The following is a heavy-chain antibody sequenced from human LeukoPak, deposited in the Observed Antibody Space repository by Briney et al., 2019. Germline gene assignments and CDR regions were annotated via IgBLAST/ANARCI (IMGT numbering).Heavy chain of an antibody. CDR2: IYYSGST. CDR3: ARATRAAANAFDI. CDR1: GGSVSSGSYY. J-gene: IGHJ3*02. D-gene: IGHD6-13*01. V-gene: IGHV4-61*01. Sequence: SETLSLTCTVSGGSVSSGSYYWSWIRQPPGKGLEWIGYIYYSGSTNYNPSLKSRVTISADTSKNQFSLRLSSVTAADTAVYYCARATRAAANAFDIWGQGTMVTVSS.